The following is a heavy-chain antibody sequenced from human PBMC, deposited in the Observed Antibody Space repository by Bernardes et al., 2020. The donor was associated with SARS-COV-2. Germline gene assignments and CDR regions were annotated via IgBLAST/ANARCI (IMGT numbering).Heavy chain of an antibody. CDR2: INPNSGGT. V-gene: IGHV1-2*02. J-gene: IGHJ6*02. Sequence: ASVKVSCKASGYTFTGYYMHWVRQAPGQGLEWMGWINPNSGGTNYAQKFQGRVTMTRDTSISTAYMELSRLRSDDTAVYYCARRWSGYYPYYYYYGMDVWGQGTTVTVSS. D-gene: IGHD3-3*01. CDR3: ARRWSGYYPYYYYYGMDV. CDR1: GYTFTGYY.